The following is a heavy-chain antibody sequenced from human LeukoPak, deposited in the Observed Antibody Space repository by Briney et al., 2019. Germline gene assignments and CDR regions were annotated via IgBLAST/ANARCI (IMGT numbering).Heavy chain of an antibody. J-gene: IGHJ4*02. CDR1: GFTFSSYG. V-gene: IGHV3-21*01. CDR3: VGIAVAAPFDY. D-gene: IGHD6-19*01. CDR2: ISGSSSYI. Sequence: PGGSLRLSCAASGFTFSSYGMHWVRQAPGKGLEWVSSISGSSSYIYYADSVKGRFTISRDNANNSLYLQMNSLRAEDTAVYYCVGIAVAAPFDYWGQGTLVTVSS.